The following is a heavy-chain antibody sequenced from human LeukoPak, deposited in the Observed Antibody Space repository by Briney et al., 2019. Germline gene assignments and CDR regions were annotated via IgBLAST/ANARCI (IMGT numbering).Heavy chain of an antibody. CDR2: IKSKSDGETT. CDR1: GFSFSNAW. V-gene: IGHV3-15*01. J-gene: IGHJ4*02. CDR3: TTSRLHFNRDY. Sequence: GGSLRLSCAASGFSFSNAWMSWVRQAPGEGLEWVGRIKSKSDGETTDYAAPVKGRFTISRDDSKDTLYLQMNSLKTEDTALYYCTTSRLHFNRDYWGQGTLVTVSS.